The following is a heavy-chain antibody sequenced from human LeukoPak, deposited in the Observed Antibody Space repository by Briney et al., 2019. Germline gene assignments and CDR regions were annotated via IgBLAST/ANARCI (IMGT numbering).Heavy chain of an antibody. V-gene: IGHV5-51*01. D-gene: IGHD5-24*01. CDR3: ARSLVEMATIEGFGY. CDR1: GYRFTSYW. J-gene: IGHJ4*02. CDR2: IYPGDSDT. Sequence: GESLKISCKGSGYRFTSYWIGWVRQMPGKGLEWMGIIYPGDSDTRYSPSFQGQVTISADKSISTAYLQWSSLKASDTAMYYCARSLVEMATIEGFGYWGQGTLVTVSS.